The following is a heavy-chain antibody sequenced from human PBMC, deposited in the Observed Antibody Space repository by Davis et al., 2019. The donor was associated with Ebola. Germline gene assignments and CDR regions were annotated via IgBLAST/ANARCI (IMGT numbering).Heavy chain of an antibody. Sequence: ASVKVSCKASGYTFTGYYMHWVRQAPGQGLEWMGWINPNSGGTNYAQKFQGRVTMTRDTSISTAYMELGRLRSDDTAVYYWARDRPASIRSVNWFDPWGQGTLVTVSS. CDR3: ARDRPASIRSVNWFDP. D-gene: IGHD2-2*02. CDR1: GYTFTGYY. V-gene: IGHV1-2*02. CDR2: INPNSGGT. J-gene: IGHJ5*02.